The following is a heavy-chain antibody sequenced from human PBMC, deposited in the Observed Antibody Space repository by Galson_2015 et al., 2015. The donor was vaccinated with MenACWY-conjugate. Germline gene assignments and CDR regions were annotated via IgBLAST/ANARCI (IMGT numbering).Heavy chain of an antibody. D-gene: IGHD3-10*01. CDR2: IYTDGGT. J-gene: IGHJ4*02. CDR3: AGDTVVRLY. Sequence: SLRLSCAASGFTVSGNYMNWVRQVPGKGLEWVSVIYTDGGTYYADSVKGRFTISRDNSKNTLYLQMNSLRPEDTAVYYCAGDTVVRLYWGQGALVTVSS. CDR1: GFTVSGNY. V-gene: IGHV3-53*05.